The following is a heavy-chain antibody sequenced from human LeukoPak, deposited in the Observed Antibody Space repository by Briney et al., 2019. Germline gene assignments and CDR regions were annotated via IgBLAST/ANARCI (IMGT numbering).Heavy chain of an antibody. Sequence: PSETLSLTCTVSGGPIYSYYWSWIRQTAGKGLEWIGRLYPGVSPNYNPSLKSRVTMSVDTSKKQFALKLNTVTAADTAVYYSARLRFYDSTGYSPGHYMDVWGKGTTVTVSS. CDR3: ARLRFYDSTGYSPGHYMDV. CDR2: LYPGVSP. V-gene: IGHV4-4*07. J-gene: IGHJ6*03. CDR1: GGPIYSYY. D-gene: IGHD3-22*01.